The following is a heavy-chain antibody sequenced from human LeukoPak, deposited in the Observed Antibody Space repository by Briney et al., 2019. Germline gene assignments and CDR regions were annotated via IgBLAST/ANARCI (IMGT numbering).Heavy chain of an antibody. J-gene: IGHJ4*02. V-gene: IGHV4/OR15-8*01. D-gene: IGHD3-16*02. CDR1: GGSIDSTNW. CDR2: IHHDGRI. Sequence: SETLSLTCDVSGGSIDSTNWWNWVRPPPGKGLEWIGEIHHDGRINYNPSLKSRVTLSVDKSKNQFSLRLNSVTAADTAMYYCARSHDHLWGNYPDYWGQGTLVTVSS. CDR3: ARSHDHLWGNYPDY.